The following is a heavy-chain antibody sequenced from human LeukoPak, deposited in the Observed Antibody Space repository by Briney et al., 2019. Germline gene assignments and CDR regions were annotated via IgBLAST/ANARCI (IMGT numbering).Heavy chain of an antibody. CDR2: INYSGST. CDR3: ARDPRGGTSRDNWFDP. D-gene: IGHD1-1*01. V-gene: IGHV4-59*01. CDR1: GFSISSYY. Sequence: EPSETLSLTCTASGFSISSYYWSWIRQPPGKGLEWIGYINYSGSTNYNPSLKSRVTISVDTSKNQLSLKLNSVTAADTAVYYCARDPRGGTSRDNWFDPWGQGTLVTVSS. J-gene: IGHJ5*02.